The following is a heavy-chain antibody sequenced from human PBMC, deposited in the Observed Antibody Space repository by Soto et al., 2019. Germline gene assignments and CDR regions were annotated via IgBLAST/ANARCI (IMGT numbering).Heavy chain of an antibody. V-gene: IGHV1-69*12. J-gene: IGHJ5*02. CDR2: IIPIFGTA. CDR1: GGIFSSYA. CDR3: AREGRWLQYEVVWFDP. D-gene: IGHD5-12*01. Sequence: QVQLVQSGAEVKKPGSSVKVSCKASGGIFSSYAISWVRQAPGQGLEWMGGIIPIFGTANYAQKFQGRVTITADESTSTAYMELSSLRSEDTAVYYCAREGRWLQYEVVWFDPWGQGTLVTVSS.